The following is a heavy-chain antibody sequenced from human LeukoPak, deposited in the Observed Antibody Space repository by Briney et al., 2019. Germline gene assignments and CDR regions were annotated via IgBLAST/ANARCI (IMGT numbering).Heavy chain of an antibody. CDR1: GFTFSSYE. J-gene: IGHJ4*02. Sequence: PGGSLRLSCAASGFTFSSYEMNWVRQAPGKGLEWVSYISSSGSTIYYADSVKGRFTISRDNAKNSLYLQMNSLRAEDKAVYYCASLSSGWYYFDYWGQGTLVTVSS. CDR2: ISSSGSTI. CDR3: ASLSSGWYYFDY. V-gene: IGHV3-48*03. D-gene: IGHD6-19*01.